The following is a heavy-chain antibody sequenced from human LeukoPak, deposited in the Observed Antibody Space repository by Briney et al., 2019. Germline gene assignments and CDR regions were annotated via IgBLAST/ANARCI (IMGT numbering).Heavy chain of an antibody. CDR2: IIPLLGTT. D-gene: IGHD5-24*01. Sequence: SVKVSCKASGGTFSNYAVSWVRQAPGQGLEWMGGIIPLLGTTSYAQKFQGRVTVSTDESASTAYMELDSLRSEDTAVYYCARAGYSSPTFDYWGQGTLVIVSS. CDR1: GGTFSNYA. J-gene: IGHJ4*02. V-gene: IGHV1-69*05. CDR3: ARAGYSSPTFDY.